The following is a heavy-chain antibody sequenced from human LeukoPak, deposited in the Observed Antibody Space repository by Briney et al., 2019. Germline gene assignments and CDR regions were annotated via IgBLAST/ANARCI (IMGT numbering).Heavy chain of an antibody. CDR1: GFTLSTYW. D-gene: IGHD3-16*01. CDR2: INPDGSGK. Sequence: GGSLRLSCEASGFTLSTYWMNWVRQVPGKGLDWVANINPDGSGKRYVDSAKGRFTIARDNADNSLSLQMNSLRAEDTAVYYCASWGAGGNSWGQGTLVTVSS. CDR3: ASWGAGGNS. J-gene: IGHJ4*02. V-gene: IGHV3-7*01.